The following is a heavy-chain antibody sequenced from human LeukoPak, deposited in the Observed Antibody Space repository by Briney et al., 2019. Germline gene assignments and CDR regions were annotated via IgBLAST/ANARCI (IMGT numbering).Heavy chain of an antibody. CDR2: ISSSGSTI. D-gene: IGHD3-22*01. CDR1: GFTFSSYE. CDR3: ARDSSGLDYYYYYMDV. J-gene: IGHJ6*03. Sequence: PGGSLRLSCAASGFTFSSYEMNWVRQAPGKGLEWVSYISSSGSTIYYADSVKGRFTISRDNAKNSLYLQMNSLRAEGTAVYYCARDSSGLDYYYYYMDVWGKGTTVTVSS. V-gene: IGHV3-48*03.